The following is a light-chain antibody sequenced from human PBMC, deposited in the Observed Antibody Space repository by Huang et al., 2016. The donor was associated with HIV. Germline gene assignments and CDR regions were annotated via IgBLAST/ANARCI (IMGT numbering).Light chain of an antibody. CDR3: QQYNNWPPWT. CDR2: GAA. Sequence: EIVMTQSPGTLSVSPGERATLPCRARQGVVINVAWYQQKPGQTPRLLIHGAATRATGLPARFSGSASGTEFTLTISSLQTEDFAIYYCQQYNNWPPWTFGQGT. CDR1: QGVVIN. J-gene: IGKJ1*01. V-gene: IGKV3D-15*01.